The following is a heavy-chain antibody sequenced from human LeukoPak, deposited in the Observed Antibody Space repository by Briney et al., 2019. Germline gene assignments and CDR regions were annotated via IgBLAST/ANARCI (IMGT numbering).Heavy chain of an antibody. CDR1: GFTFDDYA. D-gene: IGHD1-1*01. CDR3: ARENGNNAFDI. Sequence: GRSLRLSCAASGFTFDDYAMHRVRQAPGKGLEWVSGISWNSGSIGYADSVKGRFTISRDDAKNSLYLQMNSLRAEDTAVYYCARENGNNAFDIWGQGTMVTVSS. CDR2: ISWNSGSI. V-gene: IGHV3-9*01. J-gene: IGHJ3*02.